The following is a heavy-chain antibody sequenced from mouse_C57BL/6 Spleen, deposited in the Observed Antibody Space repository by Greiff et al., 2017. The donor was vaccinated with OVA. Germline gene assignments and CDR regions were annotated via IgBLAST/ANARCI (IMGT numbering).Heavy chain of an antibody. J-gene: IGHJ3*01. CDR1: GYTFTSYW. CDR2: IDPSDSYT. D-gene: IGHD1-1*01. Sequence: QVQLQQPGAELVRPGTSVKLSCKASGYTFTSYWMHWVKQRPGQGLEWIGVIDPSDSYTNYNQKFKGKATLTVDTSSSTAYMQLSSLTSEDSAVYYCARSLPSTTVVATKEGFAYWGQGTLVTVSA. V-gene: IGHV1-59*01. CDR3: ARSLPSTTVVATKEGFAY.